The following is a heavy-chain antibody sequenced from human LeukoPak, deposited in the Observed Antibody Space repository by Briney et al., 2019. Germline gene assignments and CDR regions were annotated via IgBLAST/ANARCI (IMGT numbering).Heavy chain of an antibody. CDR2: INHSGST. CDR1: GGSFSGYY. Sequence: PSETLSLTCAVYGGSFSGYYWSWIRQPPGKGLEWIGEINHSGSTNYNPSLKSRVTISVDTSKNQFSLKLSSVTAADTAVYYCARGYGSSGYYSYWGQGTLVTVSS. CDR3: ARGYGSSGYYSY. J-gene: IGHJ4*02. V-gene: IGHV4-34*01. D-gene: IGHD3-22*01.